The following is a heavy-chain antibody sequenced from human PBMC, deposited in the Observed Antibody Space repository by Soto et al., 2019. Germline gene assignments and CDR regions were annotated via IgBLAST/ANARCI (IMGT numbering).Heavy chain of an antibody. J-gene: IGHJ4*02. Sequence: ASVKVSCKASGYTFTTYAMHWVRQAPGERLEWMGWINAGYGNTKYSQKFQGRVTITRDTSASTAYMELSSLRSEDTAVYYCARDVYGGQYYFDYWGQGTLVTVSS. CDR1: GYTFTTYA. D-gene: IGHD4-17*01. CDR2: INAGYGNT. CDR3: ARDVYGGQYYFDY. V-gene: IGHV1-3*01.